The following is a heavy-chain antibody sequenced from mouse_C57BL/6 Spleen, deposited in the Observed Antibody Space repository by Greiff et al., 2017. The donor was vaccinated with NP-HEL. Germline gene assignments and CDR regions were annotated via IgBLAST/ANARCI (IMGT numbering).Heavy chain of an antibody. D-gene: IGHD4-1*02. J-gene: IGHJ2*01. Sequence: QVQLQQSGAELVMPGASVKLSCKASGYTFTSYWMHWVKQRPGQGLEWIGEIDPSDSYTNYNQKFKGKSTLTVDKSSSTAYMQLSSLTSEDSAVYYCAQLGRVDYWGQGTTLTVSS. V-gene: IGHV1-69*01. CDR2: IDPSDSYT. CDR1: GYTFTSYW. CDR3: AQLGRVDY.